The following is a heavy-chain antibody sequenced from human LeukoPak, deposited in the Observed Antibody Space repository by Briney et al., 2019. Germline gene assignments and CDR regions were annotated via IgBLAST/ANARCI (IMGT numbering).Heavy chain of an antibody. V-gene: IGHV4-59*12. J-gene: IGHJ4*02. Sequence: SETLSLTCTVSGGSISNYYWSWIRQPPGKGLEWIGFLYNSGSTNYNPSLKSRVTISVDTSKNQFSLKLSSVTAADTAVYYCARGHYSNYDSFDYWGQGTLVTVSS. CDR3: ARGHYSNYDSFDY. CDR1: GGSISNYY. CDR2: LYNSGST. D-gene: IGHD4-11*01.